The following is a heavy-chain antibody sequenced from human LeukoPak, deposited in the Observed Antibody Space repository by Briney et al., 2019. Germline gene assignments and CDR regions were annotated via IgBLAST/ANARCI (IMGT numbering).Heavy chain of an antibody. J-gene: IGHJ3*02. CDR3: ARDRASDAFDI. V-gene: IGHV4-39*07. CDR1: GGSISSSSYY. Sequence: PSGTLSLTCTVSGGSISSSSYYWGWIRQGPGKGLEWIGSSYYSGSTYYNPSLKSRVTISVDTSKNQFSLKLSSVTAADPAVYYCARDRASDAFDIWGQGTMVTVSS. CDR2: SYYSGST.